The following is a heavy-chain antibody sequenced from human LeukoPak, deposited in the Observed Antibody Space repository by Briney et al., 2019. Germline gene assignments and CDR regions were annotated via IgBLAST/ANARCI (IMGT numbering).Heavy chain of an antibody. CDR2: IRYDGSNK. CDR1: GFTFSSYG. J-gene: IGHJ4*02. V-gene: IGHV3-30*02. D-gene: IGHD2-2*01. Sequence: GGSLRLSCAASGFTFSSYGMHWVRQAPGKGLEWVAFIRYDGSNKYYADSVKGRFTISRDNSKNTLYLQMNSLRAEDTAVYYCAKALVVPAAFGEYYFDYWGQGTLVTVSS. CDR3: AKALVVPAAFGEYYFDY.